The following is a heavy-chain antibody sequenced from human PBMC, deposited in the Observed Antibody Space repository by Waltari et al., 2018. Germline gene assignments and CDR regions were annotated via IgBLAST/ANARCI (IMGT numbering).Heavy chain of an antibody. V-gene: IGHV4-59*11. D-gene: IGHD3-22*01. J-gene: IGHJ3*01. CDR3: AGSGYDSPLF. Sequence: VQLQESGPGLVKPSETLSLTGTVSGGSISSHSGSWIRQPPGKGLEWLGYSYYSGSTIYNPSLTSRVTISVDASKNQFSLKLSSVTAADTAVYYCAGSGYDSPLFWGQGTMVTVSS. CDR1: GGSISSHS. CDR2: SYYSGST.